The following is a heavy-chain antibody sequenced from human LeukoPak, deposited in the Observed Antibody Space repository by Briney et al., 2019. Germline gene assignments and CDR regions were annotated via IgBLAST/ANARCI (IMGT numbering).Heavy chain of an antibody. D-gene: IGHD5-18*01. CDR3: ARGLRYSYGKYYFDP. CDR1: GYTFTDYN. V-gene: IGHV1-8*01. Sequence: ASVKISCKASGYTFTDYNIHWVRQATGQGLEWMGWMNPKTGYAQKFQGRVTMTRDTSISTAYMEVSSLKSEDTAVYYCARGLRYSYGKYYFDPWGQGTLVTVSS. J-gene: IGHJ4*02. CDR2: MNPKT.